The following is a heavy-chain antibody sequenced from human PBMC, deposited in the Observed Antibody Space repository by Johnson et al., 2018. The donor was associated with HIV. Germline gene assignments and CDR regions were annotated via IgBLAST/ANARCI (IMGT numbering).Heavy chain of an antibody. CDR2: ISSSGTTV. J-gene: IGHJ3*02. V-gene: IGHV3-11*04. Sequence: QVQLVESGGGLVKPGGSLRLSCAASGFSFSDYYMSWIRQTPGKGLEWVSSISSSGTTVYYADSVKGRFSISRDNAKHSLYLQMNSLRAEDAAVYYCARDRGYWVGLDIWGQGTMVTVSS. CDR3: ARDRGYWVGLDI. D-gene: IGHD3-22*01. CDR1: GFSFSDYY.